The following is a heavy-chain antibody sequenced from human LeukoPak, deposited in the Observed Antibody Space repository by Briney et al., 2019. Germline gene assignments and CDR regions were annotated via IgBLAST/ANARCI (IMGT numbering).Heavy chain of an antibody. Sequence: ASVKVSCKASGYTFTSYYMHWVRQAPGQGLEWMRIINPSGGSTSYAQKFQGRVTMTRDMSTSTVYMELSSLRSEDTAVYYCASRDSGYDFARQDAFDIWGQGTMVTVSS. CDR2: INPSGGST. CDR3: ASRDSGYDFARQDAFDI. V-gene: IGHV1-46*01. CDR1: GYTFTSYY. J-gene: IGHJ3*02. D-gene: IGHD5-12*01.